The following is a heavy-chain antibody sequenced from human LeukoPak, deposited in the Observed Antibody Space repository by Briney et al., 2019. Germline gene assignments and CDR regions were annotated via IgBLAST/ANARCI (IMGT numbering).Heavy chain of an antibody. V-gene: IGHV3-23*01. CDR3: AKDRPPYSSSSSYDAFDI. D-gene: IGHD6-6*01. CDR2: ISGSGGST. Sequence: PGGSLRLSCAASGFTFSSYAMSWVRQAPGKGLEWVSAISGSGGSTYYADSVKGRFTISRDNSKNTLYLQMNSLRAEDTAVYYCAKDRPPYSSSSSYDAFDIWGQGTMVTVSS. J-gene: IGHJ3*02. CDR1: GFTFSSYA.